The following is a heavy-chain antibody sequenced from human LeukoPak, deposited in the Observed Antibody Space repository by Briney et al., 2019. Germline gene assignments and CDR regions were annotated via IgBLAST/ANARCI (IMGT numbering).Heavy chain of an antibody. J-gene: IGHJ6*02. V-gene: IGHV5-10-1*01. D-gene: IGHD4-11*01. CDR2: IDPTDYFT. Sequence: GESLKISCKGYGYSFSSYLITWVRQMPGKGLEWMERIDPTDYFTNYRPSFQGHVTISADKSISTAYLQWGSLQASDTATYYCARQYSNYGGRYYGMDVWGQGTTVTVSS. CDR1: GYSFSSYL. CDR3: ARQYSNYGGRYYGMDV.